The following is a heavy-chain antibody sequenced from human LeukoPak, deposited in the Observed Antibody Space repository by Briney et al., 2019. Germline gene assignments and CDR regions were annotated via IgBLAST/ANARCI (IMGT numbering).Heavy chain of an antibody. CDR1: GFTFSSYW. D-gene: IGHD2-2*01. Sequence: GGSLRLSCAASGFTFSSYWMSWVRQAPGEGLEWVANIKQDGSEKYYVDSVKGRFTISRDNAKNSLYLQMNSLRAEDTAVYYCARWGYCSSTSCYGPPHFDYWGQGTLVTVSS. V-gene: IGHV3-7*01. CDR3: ARWGYCSSTSCYGPPHFDY. J-gene: IGHJ4*02. CDR2: IKQDGSEK.